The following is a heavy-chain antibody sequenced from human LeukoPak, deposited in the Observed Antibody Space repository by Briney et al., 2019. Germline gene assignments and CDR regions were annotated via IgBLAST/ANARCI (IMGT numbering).Heavy chain of an antibody. CDR2: ISSSGSTI. V-gene: IGHV3-11*01. CDR1: GFTFSDYY. Sequence: GGSLRLSCAASGFTFSDYYMSWIRQAPGKGLEWVSYISSSGSTIYYADSVKGRFTISRDNAKNSLYLQMNSLRAEDTAVYYCARRYSPTIEYYFDYWGQGTLVTVSS. J-gene: IGHJ4*02. CDR3: ARRYSPTIEYYFDY. D-gene: IGHD2-15*01.